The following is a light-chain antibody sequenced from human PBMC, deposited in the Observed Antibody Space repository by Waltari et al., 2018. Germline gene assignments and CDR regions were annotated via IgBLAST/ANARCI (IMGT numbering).Light chain of an antibody. J-gene: IGLJ1*01. CDR2: DVS. Sequence: QSALTQPASVSGSPGQSITISCTGTSSDVGGNTYVSWYQQHPGKAPKLMIYDVSKRPSGVFNRFSGSKSGNTASLTISGLQAEDEADYYCNSYTNNSTYVFGTGTKVTVL. CDR1: SSDVGGNTY. CDR3: NSYTNNSTYV. V-gene: IGLV2-14*01.